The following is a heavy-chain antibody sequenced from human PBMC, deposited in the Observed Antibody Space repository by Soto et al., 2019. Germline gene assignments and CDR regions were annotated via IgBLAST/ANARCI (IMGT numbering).Heavy chain of an antibody. CDR3: AKEGSNIVATIIKYYYYYMDV. V-gene: IGHV3-23*01. CDR1: GFTFSSYA. Sequence: GQLLESGGGLVQPGGSLRLSCAASGFTFSSYAMSWVRQAPGKGLEWVSAISGSGGSTYYADSVKGRFTISRDNSKNTLYLQMNSLRAEDTAVYYCAKEGSNIVATIIKYYYYYMDVWGKGTTVTVSS. D-gene: IGHD5-12*01. J-gene: IGHJ6*03. CDR2: ISGSGGST.